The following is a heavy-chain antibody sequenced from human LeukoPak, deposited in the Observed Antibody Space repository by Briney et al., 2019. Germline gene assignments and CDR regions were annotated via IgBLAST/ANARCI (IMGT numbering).Heavy chain of an antibody. Sequence: SETLSLTCTVSGGSISSGGYYWSWIRQPAGKGLEWIGRIYTSGSTNYNPSLKSRVTMSVDTSKNQSSLKLSSVTAADTAVYYCARGGSTGITGTTGAFDYWGQGTLVTVSS. CDR3: ARGGSTGITGTTGAFDY. J-gene: IGHJ4*02. CDR2: IYTSGST. V-gene: IGHV4-61*02. CDR1: GGSISSGGYY. D-gene: IGHD1-7*01.